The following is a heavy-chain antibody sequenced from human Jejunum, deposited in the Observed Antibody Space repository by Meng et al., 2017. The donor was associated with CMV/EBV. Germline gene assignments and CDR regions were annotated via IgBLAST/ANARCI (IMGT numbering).Heavy chain of an antibody. CDR3: ARGQRSYSGSYPEWFDP. V-gene: IGHV4-30-4*01. CDR1: GVSMRSVDYY. CDR2: IYYSGSP. J-gene: IGHJ5*02. D-gene: IGHD1-26*01. Sequence: PDLVNPLPTLLLTILVLGVSMRSVDYYWSWIRQPPGKGLGWIGCIYYSGSPYYNPSLKVRVTISVESSKNQFSLNLSSVTAADTAVYYCARGQRSYSGSYPEWFDPWGQGTLVTVSS.